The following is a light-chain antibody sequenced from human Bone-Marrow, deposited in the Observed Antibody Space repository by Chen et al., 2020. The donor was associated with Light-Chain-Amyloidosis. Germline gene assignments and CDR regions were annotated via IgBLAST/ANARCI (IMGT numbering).Light chain of an antibody. CDR2: RDT. J-gene: IGLJ2*01. Sequence: SYELTQPPAVSVSPCQTARNTCSGDDLPTNYADWYQQKPVPAPVLVIHRDTERPSGISERFSGSSSGTTATLTISGVQAEDAADYHCQSSDSSGTYEVIFGGGTKLTVL. CDR1: DLPTNY. V-gene: IGLV3-25*03. CDR3: QSSDSSGTYEVI.